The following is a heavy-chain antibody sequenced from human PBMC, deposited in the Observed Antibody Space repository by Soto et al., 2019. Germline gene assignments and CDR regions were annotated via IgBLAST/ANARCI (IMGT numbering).Heavy chain of an antibody. CDR2: IYYSGSI. Sequence: QVQLQESGPGLVKPSQTLSLTCTVSGGSISTDSYYWSWIRQHPGKGLEWIGYIYYSGSIYHNPYLVSXXTIPVDTSKNQFSLKLSSVTAADTAVYYCARDCQVWGQGTTVTVSS. V-gene: IGHV4-31*01. CDR1: GGSISTDSYY. CDR3: ARDCQV. J-gene: IGHJ6*02.